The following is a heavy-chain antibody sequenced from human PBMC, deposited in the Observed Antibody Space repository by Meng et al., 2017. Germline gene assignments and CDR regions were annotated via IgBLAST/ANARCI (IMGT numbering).Heavy chain of an antibody. J-gene: IGHJ4*02. CDR1: GGSLRGYY. Sequence: AQPQTGAVGLWNPPEPSSRPCAFYGGSLRGYYWGWIRQPPGKGLEWIGEINHSGSTNYNPSLKSRVTISVDTSKNQFSLKLSSVTAADTAVYYCARDTVEAYCGGDCCPLGYWGQGTLVTVSS. CDR3: ARDTVEAYCGGDCCPLGY. D-gene: IGHD2-21*02. CDR2: INHSGST. V-gene: IGHV4-34*01.